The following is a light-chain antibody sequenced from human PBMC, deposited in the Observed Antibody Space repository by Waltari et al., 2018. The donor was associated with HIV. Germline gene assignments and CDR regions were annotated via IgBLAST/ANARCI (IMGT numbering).Light chain of an antibody. CDR3: MQAGT. CDR2: LGS. CDR1: QSLQHSNGYNY. Sequence: DIVMTQSPLSLPVTPGEPASISCRSSQSLQHSNGYNYLDWYLQKPGQSPQLLIYLGSNRASGVPDRFSGSGSGTDFTLKISRVEAEDVGVYYCMQAGTFGQGTKVEIK. J-gene: IGKJ1*01. V-gene: IGKV2-28*01.